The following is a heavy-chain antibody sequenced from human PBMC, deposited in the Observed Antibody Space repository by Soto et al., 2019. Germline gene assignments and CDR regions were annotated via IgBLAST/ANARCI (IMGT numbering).Heavy chain of an antibody. Sequence: QVQLVESGGGVVQPGRSLRLSCAASGFTFSSYGMHWVCQAPGKGLEWVAVISYDGSNKYYADSVKGRFTISRDNSKNTLYLQMNSLRAEDTAVYYCAKVRVPAAMVGFVDYWGQGTLVTVSS. D-gene: IGHD2-2*01. CDR1: GFTFSSYG. J-gene: IGHJ4*02. CDR2: ISYDGSNK. V-gene: IGHV3-30*18. CDR3: AKVRVPAAMVGFVDY.